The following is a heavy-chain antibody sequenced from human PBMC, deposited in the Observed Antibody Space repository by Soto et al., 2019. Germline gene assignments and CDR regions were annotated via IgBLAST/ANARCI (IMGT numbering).Heavy chain of an antibody. J-gene: IGHJ4*02. D-gene: IGHD2-2*01. CDR2: IYNSGNT. V-gene: IGHV4-59*01. Sequence: PSETLSLTCTVSGGSISSYYWNWIRQPPGKGLEWIGYIYNSGNTNYNPSLRSRVIISIDTSKNQFSLKLTSVTAADTAVYYCARVPDYWGQGILVTVSS. CDR3: ARVPDY. CDR1: GGSISSYY.